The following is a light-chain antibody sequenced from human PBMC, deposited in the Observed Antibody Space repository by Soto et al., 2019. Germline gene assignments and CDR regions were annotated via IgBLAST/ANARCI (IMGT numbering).Light chain of an antibody. CDR1: QSVSSSY. Sequence: EIVLTQSPGTLSLSPGERATLSSRASQSVSSSYLAWYQQKPGQAPRLLIYGASSRATGIPDRFSGSGSGTDFTLTISRLEPGDFAVYYCQQYGSSPLTFGQGTKVEIK. V-gene: IGKV3-20*01. CDR3: QQYGSSPLT. CDR2: GAS. J-gene: IGKJ1*01.